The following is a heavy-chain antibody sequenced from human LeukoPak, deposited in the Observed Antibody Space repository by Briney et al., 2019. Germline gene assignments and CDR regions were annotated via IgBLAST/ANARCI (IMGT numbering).Heavy chain of an antibody. CDR3: ARAPITMVRGGPFDY. D-gene: IGHD3-10*01. J-gene: IGHJ4*02. V-gene: IGHV4-34*01. CDR1: GGSFSGYY. CDR2: INHSGST. Sequence: PSETRSLTCAVYGGSFSGYYWSWIRQPPGKGLEWIGEINHSGSTNYNPSLKSRVTISVDTSKNQFSLKLSSVTAADTAVYYCARAPITMVRGGPFDYWGQGTLVTVSS.